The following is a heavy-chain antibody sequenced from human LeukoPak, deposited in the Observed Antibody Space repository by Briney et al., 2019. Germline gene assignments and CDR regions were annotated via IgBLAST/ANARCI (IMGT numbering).Heavy chain of an antibody. CDR3: AKDPEMSTTPYYFDY. J-gene: IGHJ4*02. D-gene: IGHD5-24*01. V-gene: IGHV3-23*01. Sequence: GGSLRLSCAASGFTFSSYAMYWVRQAPGKGLEWVSAISGSGGRTYYADSVKGRFTISRDNSKKTLYLQMNSLRAEDTAVYFCAKDPEMSTTPYYFDYWGQGTLVTVSS. CDR1: GFTFSSYA. CDR2: ISGSGGRT.